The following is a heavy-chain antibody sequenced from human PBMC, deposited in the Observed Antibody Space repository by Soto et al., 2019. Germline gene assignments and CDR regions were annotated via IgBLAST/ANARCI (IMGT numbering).Heavy chain of an antibody. Sequence: ASVKVSCKASGYTFTSYGISWVRQAPGQGLEWMGWISAYNGNTNYAQKLQGRVTMTTDTSTSTAYMELRSLRSDDTAVYYCARDVDSSSWYYYYYGMDVWGQGTTVTVS. CDR2: ISAYNGNT. J-gene: IGHJ6*02. CDR1: GYTFTSYG. D-gene: IGHD6-13*01. V-gene: IGHV1-18*01. CDR3: ARDVDSSSWYYYYYGMDV.